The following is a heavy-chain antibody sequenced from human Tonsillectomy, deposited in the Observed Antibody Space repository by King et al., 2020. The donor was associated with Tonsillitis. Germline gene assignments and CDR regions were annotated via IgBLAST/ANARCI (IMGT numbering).Heavy chain of an antibody. CDR1: GDSITTSTYY. CDR2: VYFSGST. V-gene: IGHV4-39*07. CDR3: ARNIYYYLSGSTHFDA. J-gene: IGHJ4*02. D-gene: IGHD3-10*01. Sequence: LQLQESGPRLVRPSETLSLTCNVSGDSITTSTYYWGWIRQPPGKGLEWIGSVYFSGSTFDNPSLKSLVTMLVDTSKNQFSLRLTSVTAADTALYYCARNIYYYLSGSTHFDAWGQGILVTVSA.